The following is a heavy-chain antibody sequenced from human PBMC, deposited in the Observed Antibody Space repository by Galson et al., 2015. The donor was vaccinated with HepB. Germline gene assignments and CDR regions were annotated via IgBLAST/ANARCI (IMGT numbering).Heavy chain of an antibody. Sequence: SLRLSCAASGFTFSSYAMHWVRQAPGKGLEYVSAISSNGGNTYYANSVKGRFTISRDNSKNTLYLQMGSLRAEDMAVYYCVRKASGSYYSDYWGQGTLVTVSS. CDR3: VRKASGSYYSDY. D-gene: IGHD1-26*01. V-gene: IGHV3-64*01. J-gene: IGHJ4*02. CDR1: GFTFSSYA. CDR2: ISSNGGNT.